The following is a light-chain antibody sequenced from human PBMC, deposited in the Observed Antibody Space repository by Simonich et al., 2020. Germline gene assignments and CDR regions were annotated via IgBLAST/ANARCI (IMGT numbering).Light chain of an antibody. J-gene: IGKJ4*01. CDR2: DAS. CDR1: QCVSSY. Sequence: EIVLTQSPATLSLSPGERATLSCRASQCVSSYLAWYHQKPGQAPRLLIYDASNRATGIPARVSGSGSGTDFTLTISSLEPEDFAVYYCQQRSNWPLTFGGGTKVEIK. CDR3: QQRSNWPLT. V-gene: IGKV3-11*01.